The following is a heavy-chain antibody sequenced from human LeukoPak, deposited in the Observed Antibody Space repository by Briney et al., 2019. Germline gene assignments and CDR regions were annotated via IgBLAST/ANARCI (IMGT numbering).Heavy chain of an antibody. CDR2: IFASGST. CDR1: GASISTYY. J-gene: IGHJ4*02. D-gene: IGHD5/OR15-5a*01. Sequence: SETLSETCTVSGASISTYYWSWIRQPAGKGLEWIGRIFASGSTNYNPSVKSRIAMSVDTSKNQFSLNLTSVTAADTAMYYCVQDGPLRSDYWGQGTLVTVSS. CDR3: VQDGPLRSDY. V-gene: IGHV4-4*07.